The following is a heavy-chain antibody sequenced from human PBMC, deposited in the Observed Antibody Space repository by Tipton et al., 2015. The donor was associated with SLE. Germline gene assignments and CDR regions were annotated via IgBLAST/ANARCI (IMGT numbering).Heavy chain of an antibody. Sequence: SLRLSCAASRFIFSAYGMHWVRQAPGKGLVWVSRINSDGISPTYADSVKGRFTVSRDNAKNTLYLQMNSLRAEDTAVYYCTRDQITMLRGVTGYYRYMDVWGKGTTVTVSS. D-gene: IGHD3-10*01. J-gene: IGHJ6*03. CDR3: TRDQITMLRGVTGYYRYMDV. V-gene: IGHV3-74*01. CDR1: RFIFSAYG. CDR2: INSDGISP.